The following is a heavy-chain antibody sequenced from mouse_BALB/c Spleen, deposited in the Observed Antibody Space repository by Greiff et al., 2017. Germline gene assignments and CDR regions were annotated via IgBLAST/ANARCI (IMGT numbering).Heavy chain of an antibody. CDR3: ARGGGYYGYAMDY. CDR2: IDPANGNT. D-gene: IGHD2-3*01. J-gene: IGHJ4*01. Sequence: EVQVVESGAELVKPGASVKLSCTASGFNIKDTYMHWVKQRPEQGLEWIGRIDPANGNTKYDPKFQGKATITADTSSNTAYLQLSSLTSEDTAVYYCARGGGYYGYAMDYWGQGTSVTVSS. V-gene: IGHV14-3*02. CDR1: GFNIKDTY.